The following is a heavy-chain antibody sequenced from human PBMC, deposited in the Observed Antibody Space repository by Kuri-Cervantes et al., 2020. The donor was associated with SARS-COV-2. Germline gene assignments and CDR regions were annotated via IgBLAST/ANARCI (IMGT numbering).Heavy chain of an antibody. CDR3: AKDLGHYGSGSDAFGY. CDR1: GFTFSNYA. Sequence: GGSLRLSCAASGFTFSNYAVSWVRQAPGKGLEWVSLISGSGGSTYYADSVKGRFTISRDNSKNTLYLQMNSLRAEDTAVYYCAKDLGHYGSGSDAFGYWGQGTLVTVPS. J-gene: IGHJ4*02. D-gene: IGHD3-10*01. CDR2: ISGSGGST. V-gene: IGHV3-23*01.